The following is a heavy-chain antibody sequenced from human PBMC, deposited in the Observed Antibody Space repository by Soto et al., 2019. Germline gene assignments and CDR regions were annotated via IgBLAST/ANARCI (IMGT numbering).Heavy chain of an antibody. Sequence: QVQLQESGPGLVKPSQTLSLICTVSGGSINSGGYYWNWIRQHPGKGLEWIGYIFYSGSTYYNPYMTSRSTISAVPTENQISLNLGCVTGAETSVYFCAGGYRQSGSSIGWVFDYWGRGTLVNASS. CDR3: AGGYRQSGSSIGWVFDY. CDR2: IFYSGST. CDR1: GGSINSGGYY. J-gene: IGHJ4*02. V-gene: IGHV4-31*03. D-gene: IGHD6-19*01.